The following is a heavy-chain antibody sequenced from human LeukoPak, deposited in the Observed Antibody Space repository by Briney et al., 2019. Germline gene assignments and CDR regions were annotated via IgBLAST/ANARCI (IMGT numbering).Heavy chain of an antibody. Sequence: GGSLRLSCAASGFTFSSYAMGWVRQAPGKGLEWVSAISGSGGSTYYADSVKGRFTISRDNSKNTLYLQMNSLRAEDTAVYYCAKDIVVVTAIPAPVWGQGTLVTVSS. J-gene: IGHJ4*02. CDR1: GFTFSSYA. CDR2: ISGSGGST. D-gene: IGHD2-21*02. CDR3: AKDIVVVTAIPAPV. V-gene: IGHV3-23*01.